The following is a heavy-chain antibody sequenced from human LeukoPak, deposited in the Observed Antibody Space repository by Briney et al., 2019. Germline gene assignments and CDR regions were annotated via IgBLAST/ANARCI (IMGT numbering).Heavy chain of an antibody. CDR2: IKSKTDGGTT. CDR1: GFTFSNAW. CDR3: TTARQSYGSGIYAFDI. D-gene: IGHD3-10*01. J-gene: IGHJ3*02. Sequence: GGSLRLSCAASGFTFSNAWMSWVRQAPGKGLEWVGRIKSKTDGGTTDYAAPVKGRFTISRDDSKNTLYLQMNSLNTEDTAVYYCTTARQSYGSGIYAFDIWGQGTMVTVSS. V-gene: IGHV3-15*01.